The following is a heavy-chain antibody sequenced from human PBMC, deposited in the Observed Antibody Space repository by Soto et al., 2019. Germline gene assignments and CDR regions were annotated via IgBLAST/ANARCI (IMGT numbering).Heavy chain of an antibody. Sequence: QVQLEQSGAEVKKPGSSVKVSCKASGGTFRNSAISWVRQAPGQGLEWMGGIMPIFRTPDYAQKFQGRVTITADESTSTAYMELSGLRSDDTAVYYCARDNDRPQLGGNCYYILDVWGQGTTVTVSS. CDR2: IMPIFRTP. CDR1: GGTFRNSA. V-gene: IGHV1-69*12. CDR3: ARDNDRPQLGGNCYYILDV. J-gene: IGHJ6*02. D-gene: IGHD1-1*01.